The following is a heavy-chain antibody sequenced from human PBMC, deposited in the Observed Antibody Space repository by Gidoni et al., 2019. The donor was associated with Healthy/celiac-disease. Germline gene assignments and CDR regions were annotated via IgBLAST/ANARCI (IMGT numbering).Heavy chain of an antibody. Sequence: QVQLVQSGAEVKKPGASVKVSCKASGYTFTGYYMHWVRPAPGQGLEWMGWINPTSRGTNYAQKFQGWVTMTRDTSISTAYMELCRLRSDDTAVYYCAREGVGSLDNYYFDYWGQGTLVTVSS. J-gene: IGHJ4*02. V-gene: IGHV1-2*04. CDR1: GYTFTGYY. D-gene: IGHD3-3*01. CDR3: AREGVGSLDNYYFDY. CDR2: INPTSRGT.